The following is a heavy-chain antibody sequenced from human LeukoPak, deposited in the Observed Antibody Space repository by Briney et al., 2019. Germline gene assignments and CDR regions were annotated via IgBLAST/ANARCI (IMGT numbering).Heavy chain of an antibody. J-gene: IGHJ4*02. Sequence: PGRSLRLSCAASGFTFSSCGMHWVRQAPGKGLEWVAVIWYDGSNKYYADSVKGRFTISRDNSKNTLYLQMNSLRAEDTAVYYCATGDYAPGYWGQGTLVTVSS. CDR3: ATGDYAPGY. CDR2: IWYDGSNK. V-gene: IGHV3-33*01. CDR1: GFTFSSCG. D-gene: IGHD4-17*01.